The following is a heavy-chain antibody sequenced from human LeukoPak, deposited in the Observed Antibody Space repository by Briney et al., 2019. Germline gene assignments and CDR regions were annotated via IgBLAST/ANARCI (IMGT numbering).Heavy chain of an antibody. CDR1: GYTLTELS. J-gene: IGHJ2*01. V-gene: IGHV1-24*01. CDR2: FDPEDGET. D-gene: IGHD6-13*01. Sequence: ASVKVSCKVSGYTLTELSMHWVRQAPGKGLEWMGGFDPEDGETIYAQKFQGRVTMTEDTSTDTAYMELSSLRSEDTAVYYCATDFRSGIGTVWYFDLWGRGTLVTVSS. CDR3: ATDFRSGIGTVWYFDL.